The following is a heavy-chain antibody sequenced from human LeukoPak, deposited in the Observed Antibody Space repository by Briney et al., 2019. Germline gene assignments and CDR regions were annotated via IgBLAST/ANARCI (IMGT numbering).Heavy chain of an antibody. CDR1: GFTFSSYA. V-gene: IGHV3-23*01. CDR3: GKHGAGSFRASLFDY. Sequence: GGSLRLSCAASGFTFSSYAMSWVRQAPGKGLEWVSAISGSGGSTYYADSVKGRFTISRDNSKNTLYLQMNSLRAEDTAVYYCGKHGAGSFRASLFDYGGKEPRVTVSS. J-gene: IGHJ4*02. D-gene: IGHD3-10*01. CDR2: ISGSGGST.